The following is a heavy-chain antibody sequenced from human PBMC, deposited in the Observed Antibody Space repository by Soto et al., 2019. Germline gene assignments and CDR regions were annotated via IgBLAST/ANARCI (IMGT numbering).Heavy chain of an antibody. V-gene: IGHV2-70*11. CDR2: IDWDDDK. J-gene: IGHJ6*03. CDR3: ARTDYSGVRSLHDYYYYYYMDV. Sequence: ASGPTLVNPTQTLTLTCTFSGFSLSTSGMCVSWIRQPPGKALEWLARIDWDDDKYYSTSLKTRLTISKDTSKNQVVLTMTNMDPVDTATYYCARTDYSGVRSLHDYYYYYYMDVWGKGTTVTVSS. CDR1: GFSLSTSGMC. D-gene: IGHD4-4*01.